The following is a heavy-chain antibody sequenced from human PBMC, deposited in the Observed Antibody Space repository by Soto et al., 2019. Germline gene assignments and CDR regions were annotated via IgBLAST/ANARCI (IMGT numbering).Heavy chain of an antibody. CDR1: GFTFSSYG. J-gene: IGHJ4*02. D-gene: IGHD6-13*01. CDR3: AKTYARVQQLVPYFDY. Sequence: GGSLRLSCAASGFTFSSYGMHWVRQAPGKGLEWVAVISYDGSNKYYADSVKGRFTISRDNSKNTLYLQMNSLRAEDTAVYYCAKTYARVQQLVPYFDYWGQGTLVTVSS. V-gene: IGHV3-30*18. CDR2: ISYDGSNK.